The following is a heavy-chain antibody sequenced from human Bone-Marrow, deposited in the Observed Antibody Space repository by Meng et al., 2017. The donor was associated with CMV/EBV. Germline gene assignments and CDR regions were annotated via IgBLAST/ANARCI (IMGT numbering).Heavy chain of an antibody. CDR1: GGTFSSYT. CDR2: IIPILGIA. Sequence: SVKVSCKASGGTFSSYTISWVRQAPGQGLEWMGRIIPILGIANYAQKFQGRVTITADKSTSTAYTELSSLRSEDTAVYYCASYYDFWSGYPEQYYFDYWGQGTLVTVSS. D-gene: IGHD3-3*01. V-gene: IGHV1-69*02. J-gene: IGHJ4*02. CDR3: ASYYDFWSGYPEQYYFDY.